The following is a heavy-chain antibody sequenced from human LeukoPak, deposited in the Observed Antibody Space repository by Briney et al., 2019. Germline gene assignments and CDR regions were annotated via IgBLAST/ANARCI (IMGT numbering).Heavy chain of an antibody. D-gene: IGHD3-9*01. Sequence: GRSLRLSCAASGLTFSSYPMHWVRQAPGKGLEWVAVISYDGSEKHYADPVKGRFTISRDNSKNTLYLQMNSLRAEDTAVYYCATHFDNWGQGTLVTVSS. CDR2: ISYDGSEK. CDR1: GLTFSSYP. V-gene: IGHV3-30-3*01. CDR3: ATHFDN. J-gene: IGHJ4*02.